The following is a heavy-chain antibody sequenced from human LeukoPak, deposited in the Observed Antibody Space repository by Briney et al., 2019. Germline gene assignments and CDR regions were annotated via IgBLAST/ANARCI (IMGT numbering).Heavy chain of an antibody. CDR3: ARTRGSYMDV. CDR1: GGSFSGYY. D-gene: IGHD3-10*01. CDR2: INHTGST. Sequence: PSETLSLTCAVSGGSFSGYYWSWIRQPPGKGLEWIGEINHTGSTNYNPSLKSRVTISVDTSKNQFSLQLNSVTPEDTAVYYCARTRGSYMDVWGKGTTVTVSS. J-gene: IGHJ6*03. V-gene: IGHV4-34*01.